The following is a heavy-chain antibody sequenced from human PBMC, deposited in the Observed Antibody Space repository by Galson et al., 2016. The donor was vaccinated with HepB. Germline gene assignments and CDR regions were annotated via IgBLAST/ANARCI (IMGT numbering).Heavy chain of an antibody. CDR2: ISYSGST. Sequence: ETLSLTCTVSGGSVSSKAYYWGWIRQPPGKGLEWLGTISYSGSTYYNPSLKSRVSISVDKSKNQVSLKLTSLTAADTAVYYCVNGHVVIVPAGWIWGQGILVTVSS. V-gene: IGHV4-39*01. CDR1: GGSVSSKAYY. D-gene: IGHD2-21*01. J-gene: IGHJ4*02. CDR3: VNGHVVIVPAGWI.